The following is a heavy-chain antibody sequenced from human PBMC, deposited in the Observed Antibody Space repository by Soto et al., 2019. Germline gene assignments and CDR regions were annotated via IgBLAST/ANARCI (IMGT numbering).Heavy chain of an antibody. J-gene: IGHJ6*02. D-gene: IGHD3-10*01. CDR1: GYNFASFW. CDR2: IYPGVSDT. CDR3: AREGVAAMVRGVITNYYYYGMDV. Sequence: ESLKISCQGSGYNFASFWIGWVRQMPGKGLEWMGIIYPGVSDTRYSPSFQGQVTISADKSISTAYLQWSSLKASDTAMYYCAREGVAAMVRGVITNYYYYGMDVWGQGTTVTVSS. V-gene: IGHV5-51*01.